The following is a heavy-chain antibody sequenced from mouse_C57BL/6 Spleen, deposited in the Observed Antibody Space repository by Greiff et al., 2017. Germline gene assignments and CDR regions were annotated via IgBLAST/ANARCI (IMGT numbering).Heavy chain of an antibody. Sequence: EVQLQQSGPELVKPGASVKMSCKASGYTFTDYNMHWVKQSHGKSLEWIGYINPNNGGTSYNQKFKGKATLTVNKSSSTAYMALRSLTSEDSAVYYCARSTGFSWFAYWGQGTLVTVSA. D-gene: IGHD4-1*02. V-gene: IGHV1-22*01. CDR2: INPNNGGT. CDR3: ARSTGFSWFAY. J-gene: IGHJ3*01. CDR1: GYTFTDYN.